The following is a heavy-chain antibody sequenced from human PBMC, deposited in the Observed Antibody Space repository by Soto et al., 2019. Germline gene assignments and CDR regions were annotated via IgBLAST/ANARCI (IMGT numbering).Heavy chain of an antibody. D-gene: IGHD6-13*01. V-gene: IGHV1-69*01. J-gene: IGHJ6*02. CDR3: ARLIVSSSGYGRSLDYYYYYGMDV. Sequence: QVQLVQSGAEVKKPGSSVKVSCKASGGTFSSYAISWVRQAPGQGLAWMGGIIPIFGTANYAQKFQGRVTITADESTSTAYMELSSLRSEDTAVYYCARLIVSSSGYGRSLDYYYYYGMDVWGQGTTVTVSS. CDR2: IIPIFGTA. CDR1: GGTFSSYA.